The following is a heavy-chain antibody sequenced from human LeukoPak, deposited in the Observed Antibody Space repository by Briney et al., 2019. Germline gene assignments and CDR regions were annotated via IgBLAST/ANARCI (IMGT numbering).Heavy chain of an antibody. D-gene: IGHD3-3*01. CDR3: ASTTIFGVVIFDY. J-gene: IGHJ4*02. CDR2: IYTSGST. Sequence: SETLSLTCTVSGGSISSGSYYWSWIRQPAGKGLEWIGRIYTSGSTNYNPSLKSRVTISVDTSKNQFSLKLSSVTAADTAVYYCASTTIFGVVIFDYWGQGTLVTVSS. V-gene: IGHV4-61*02. CDR1: GGSISSGSYY.